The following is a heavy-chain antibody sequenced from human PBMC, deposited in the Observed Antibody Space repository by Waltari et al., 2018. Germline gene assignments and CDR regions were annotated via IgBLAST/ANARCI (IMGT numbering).Heavy chain of an antibody. V-gene: IGHV4-39*01. J-gene: IGHJ4*02. CDR1: GGSISSSSYY. D-gene: IGHD3-22*01. Sequence: QLQLQESGPGLVKPSETLSITCTVSGGSISSSSYYWGWIRQPPGKGLEWIGSIYYSGSAYYNPSLKSRVTISVDTSKNQFSLKLSSVTAADTAVYYCASTVYYDSSGWTYYFGYWGQGTLVTVSS. CDR2: IYYSGSA. CDR3: ASTVYYDSSGWTYYFGY.